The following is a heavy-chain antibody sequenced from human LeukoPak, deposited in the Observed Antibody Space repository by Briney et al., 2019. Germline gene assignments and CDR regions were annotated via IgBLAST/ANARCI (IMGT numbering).Heavy chain of an antibody. J-gene: IGHJ3*02. CDR2: ISGSGGST. CDR3: AKVGYSSGYSAFDI. CDR1: GFTFSTSS. D-gene: IGHD6-19*01. Sequence: GGSLRLSCTASGFTFSTSSMNWVRQAPGKGLEWVSAISGSGGSTYYADSVKGRFTISRDNSKNTLYLQMNSLRAEDTAVYYCAKVGYSSGYSAFDIWGQGTMVTVSS. V-gene: IGHV3-23*01.